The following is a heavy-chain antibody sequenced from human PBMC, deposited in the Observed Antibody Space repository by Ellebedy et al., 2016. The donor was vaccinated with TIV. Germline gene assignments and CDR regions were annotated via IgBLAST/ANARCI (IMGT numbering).Heavy chain of an antibody. D-gene: IGHD2-2*01. CDR3: AREGAILPKIDY. J-gene: IGHJ4*02. Sequence: SETLSLXCTVTGGSISSGGYFWSWIRQHPGKGMEWLGYIDYSGNTSYNPSLKSRVTISVDTSKNQFSLKLRSVTAADTAVYYCAREGAILPKIDYWGQGTLVTVAS. CDR1: GGSISSGGYF. CDR2: IDYSGNT. V-gene: IGHV4-31*03.